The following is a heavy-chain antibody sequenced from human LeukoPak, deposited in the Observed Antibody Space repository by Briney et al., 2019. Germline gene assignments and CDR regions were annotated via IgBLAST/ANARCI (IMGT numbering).Heavy chain of an antibody. CDR2: ITSSGAAT. V-gene: IGHV3-23*01. CDR3: AKDRPNYYGSNGHYYKLNGDC. Sequence: RGSLRLSCAASGFTFSSYAMSWVRQAPGKGLEWVPSITSSGAATYYADSVKGRFTISRDNSDNTLYLQMNSLRAEDKAVYYCAKDRPNYYGSNGHYYKLNGDCWGQGTLVTVSS. D-gene: IGHD3-22*01. J-gene: IGHJ4*02. CDR1: GFTFSSYA.